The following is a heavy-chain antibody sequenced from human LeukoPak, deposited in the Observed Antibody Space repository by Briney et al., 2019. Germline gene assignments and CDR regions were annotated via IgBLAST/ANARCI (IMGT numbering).Heavy chain of an antibody. CDR1: GFAFSGYW. CDR2: INSDGSST. V-gene: IGHV3-74*01. J-gene: IGHJ3*02. Sequence: PWESLRLSCAHPGFAFSGYWMRWVRQTPEKWLVLVSRINSDGSSTSYADSVKGRFTISRDNAKNTLYLQMYSLRAEDTAVYYCAREVVQSPDVFDIWGPGAMVTVSS. D-gene: IGHD2-2*01. CDR3: AREVVQSPDVFDI.